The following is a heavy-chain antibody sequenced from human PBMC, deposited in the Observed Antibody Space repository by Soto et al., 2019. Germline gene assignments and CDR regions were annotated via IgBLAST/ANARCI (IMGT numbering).Heavy chain of an antibody. J-gene: IGHJ4*02. D-gene: IGHD6-19*01. CDR3: ARHVSDCPETYSSGWLDFDY. Sequence: SETLSLTCTVSGGSISSYYWSWIRQPPGKGLEWIGYIYYSGSTNYNPSLKSRVTISVDTSRDQFSLKLSSVTAADTAVYYCARHVSDCPETYSSGWLDFDYWGQGTLVTVSS. V-gene: IGHV4-59*08. CDR1: GGSISSYY. CDR2: IYYSGST.